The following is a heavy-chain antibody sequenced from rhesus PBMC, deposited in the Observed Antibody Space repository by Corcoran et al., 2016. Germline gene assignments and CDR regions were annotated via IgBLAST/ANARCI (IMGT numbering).Heavy chain of an antibody. Sequence: QVQLQESGPGLLKPSETLSLTCAVSGGSIGGGSGWGWIRQPPGRGLEWIGSIYMNCGNNYYNPSLKSRVTISTDTAKNQFSLKLSSVTAADTAVYYCARVIAAGRWYFDLWGPGTPITISS. V-gene: IGHV4S7*01. D-gene: IGHD6-13*01. CDR1: GGSIGGGSG. J-gene: IGHJ2*01. CDR2: IYMNCGNN. CDR3: ARVIAAGRWYFDL.